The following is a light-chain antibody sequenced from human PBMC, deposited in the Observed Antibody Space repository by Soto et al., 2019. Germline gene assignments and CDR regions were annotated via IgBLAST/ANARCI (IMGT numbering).Light chain of an antibody. V-gene: IGLV2-11*01. CDR2: NVN. CDR3: YSYTISAP. CDR1: SSDVGSCDY. J-gene: IGLJ2*01. Sequence: QSALIQPPSVSGSPGQSVTISCTGTSSDVGSCDYVSWYQQHPGTVPKPMIYNVNTQPSGVPDRFSGSKSGHTASMTISGLQAEDEADYWCYSYTISAPFGGGTKLTVL.